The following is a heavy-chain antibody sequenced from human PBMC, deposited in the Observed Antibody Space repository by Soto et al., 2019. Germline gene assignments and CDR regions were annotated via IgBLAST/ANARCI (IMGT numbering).Heavy chain of an antibody. J-gene: IGHJ5*02. Sequence: QVQLVQSGAEVKKPGSSVRVSCKASGGTFSNYALTWVRQAPGQGLEWLGRIIPIFGSANYAQKFQGRVTITAVKATTTSYMELSSLRSDDTAVYYCANDGGKAGYFGNCFDHWGQGTLVTVSS. V-gene: IGHV1-69*14. D-gene: IGHD5-12*01. CDR2: IIPIFGSA. CDR1: GGTFSNYA. CDR3: ANDGGKAGYFGNCFDH.